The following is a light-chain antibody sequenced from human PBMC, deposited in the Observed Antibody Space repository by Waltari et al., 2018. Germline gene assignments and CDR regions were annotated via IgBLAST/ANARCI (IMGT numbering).Light chain of an antibody. CDR3: CSYHEGPYD. J-gene: IGLJ1*01. CDR2: YVA. Sequence: QSALTPPAAVSGSPGQSITISCTGTSSNVGTYNLVSWYHQRPGQAPNLMIYYVANRPSGVSSRFSASRSGNTASLTISGLRAEDEADYYCCSYHEGPYDFGTGTKVTVL. V-gene: IGLV2-23*02. CDR1: SSNVGTYNL.